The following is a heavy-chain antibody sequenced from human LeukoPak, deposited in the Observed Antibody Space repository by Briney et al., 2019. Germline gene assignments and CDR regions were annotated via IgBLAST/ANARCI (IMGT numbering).Heavy chain of an antibody. Sequence: PGGSLTLSCSASGFTFSSFWMHWVRQAPGKSLVWVSHINSDGFSTKYADSVKGRFTISRDNAKNTVYLHMNSLRAEDTAAYYCAREGWMATKSPFDYWGQGTLVTVS. CDR1: GFTFSSFW. D-gene: IGHD5-24*01. V-gene: IGHV3-74*03. J-gene: IGHJ4*02. CDR3: AREGWMATKSPFDY. CDR2: INSDGFST.